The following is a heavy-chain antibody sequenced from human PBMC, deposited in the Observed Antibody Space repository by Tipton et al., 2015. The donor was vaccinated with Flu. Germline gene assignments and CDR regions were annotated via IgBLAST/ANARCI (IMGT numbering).Heavy chain of an antibody. CDR3: ARALNSGREYTFDI. CDR2: IYPSGNT. Sequence: TLSLTCSVSGASISTSYWSWIRQPAGKGLEWTGRIYPSGNTNYNPSLKSRVTMSLEASRNQLSLSLNSVTAADTAVYYCARALNSGREYTFDIWGRGAVVTVSS. V-gene: IGHV4-4*07. J-gene: IGHJ3*02. CDR1: GASISTSY. D-gene: IGHD1-26*01.